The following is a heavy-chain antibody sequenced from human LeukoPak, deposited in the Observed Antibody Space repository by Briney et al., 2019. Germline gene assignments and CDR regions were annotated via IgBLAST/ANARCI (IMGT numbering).Heavy chain of an antibody. CDR1: GGSISSSSYY. CDR2: IYYSGST. CDR3: ARIIRQWTARWYFDL. D-gene: IGHD6-19*01. V-gene: IGHV4-39*01. J-gene: IGHJ2*01. Sequence: PSETLSLTCTVSGGSISSSSYYWGWIRQPPGKGLEWIGSIYYSGSTYYNPSLKSRVTISVDTSNNQFSLKLSSVTAADTAVYYCARIIRQWTARWYFDLWGRGTLVTVSS.